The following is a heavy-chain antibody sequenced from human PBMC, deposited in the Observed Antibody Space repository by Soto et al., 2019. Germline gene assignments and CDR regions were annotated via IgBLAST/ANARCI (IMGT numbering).Heavy chain of an antibody. CDR2: IIPILGIA. CDR3: ARALGTVTTLRYMHV. D-gene: IGHD4-17*01. CDR1: GGTFSSYT. V-gene: IGHV1-69*02. Sequence: QVQLVQSGAEVKKPGSSVKVSCKASGGTFSSYTISWVRQAPGQGLEWMGRIIPILGIANYAQKLQSRVMITGDKSRSTAYMERSSLRFEDTAVYYCARALGTVTTLRYMHVWGKGTTVTVSS. J-gene: IGHJ6*03.